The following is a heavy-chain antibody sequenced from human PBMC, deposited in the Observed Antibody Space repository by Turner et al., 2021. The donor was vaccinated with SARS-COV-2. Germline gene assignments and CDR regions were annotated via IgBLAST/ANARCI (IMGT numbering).Heavy chain of an antibody. CDR1: GYTFSSYY. D-gene: IGHD3-16*01. CDR3: ARVGGAFDI. CDR2: INPSGGST. V-gene: IGHV1-46*01. Sequence: QVQLVQSGAEVKKPGASVQVSCKASGYTFSSYYMHWVRQAPGQGIEWMGIINPSGGSTAYAQRFQGRVTMTRDTSTSTLYMELSSLRSEDTAVYYCARVGGAFDIWGQGTMVIVSS. J-gene: IGHJ3*02.